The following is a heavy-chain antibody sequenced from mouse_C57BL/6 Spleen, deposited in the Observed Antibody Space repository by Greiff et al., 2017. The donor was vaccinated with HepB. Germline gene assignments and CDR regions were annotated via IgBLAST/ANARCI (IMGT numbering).Heavy chain of an antibody. V-gene: IGHV14-4*01. CDR2: IDPENGDT. J-gene: IGHJ4*01. CDR1: GFTFNDDY. D-gene: IGHD4-1*01. CDR3: TTRWDGLGY. Sequence: EVQLQQSGAELVRPGASVKLSCTASGFTFNDDYMPWVEQRPEQGLEWIGWIDPENGDTEYAPKFQGKATITADTSSNTAYLQLSSLTSEETAVYDCTTRWDGLGYWGQGTSVTVSS.